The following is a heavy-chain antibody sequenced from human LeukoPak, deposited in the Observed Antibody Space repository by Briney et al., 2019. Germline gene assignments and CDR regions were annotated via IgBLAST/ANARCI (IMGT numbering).Heavy chain of an antibody. CDR2: INHSGST. J-gene: IGHJ5*02. CDR1: GGSISSSSYY. V-gene: IGHV4-39*07. Sequence: PSETLSLTCTVSGGSISSSSYYWSWIRQPPGKGLEWIGEINHSGSTNYNPSLKSRVTISVDTSKNQFSLKLSSVTAADTAVYYCARGTVTKHNWFDPWGQGTLVTVSS. D-gene: IGHD4-17*01. CDR3: ARGTVTKHNWFDP.